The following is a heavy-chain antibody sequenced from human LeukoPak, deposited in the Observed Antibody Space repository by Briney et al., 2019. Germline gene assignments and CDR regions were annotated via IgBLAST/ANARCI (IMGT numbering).Heavy chain of an antibody. Sequence: SETLSLTCAVYGGSFRGYYWSWIRQPPGKGLEWIGEINHSGSTNYNPSLKSRVTISVDTSKNQFSLKLSSVTAADTAVYYCARGLRPRYCSGGSCYSSKYYFDYWGQGTLVTVSS. D-gene: IGHD2-15*01. J-gene: IGHJ4*02. CDR1: GGSFRGYY. CDR2: INHSGST. CDR3: ARGLRPRYCSGGSCYSSKYYFDY. V-gene: IGHV4-34*01.